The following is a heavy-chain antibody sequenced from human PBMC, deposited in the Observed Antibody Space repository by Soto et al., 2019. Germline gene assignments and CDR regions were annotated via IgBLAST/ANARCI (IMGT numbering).Heavy chain of an antibody. J-gene: IGHJ6*03. CDR3: ARGMRYCSGGSCYSKYYYYYYMDV. V-gene: IGHV4-59*01. CDR1: GGSISSYY. CDR2: IYYSGST. Sequence: SETLCLTCTVSGGSISSYYWSWIRQPPGKGLEWIGYIYYSGSTNYNPSLKSRVTISVDTSKNQFSLKLSSVTAADTAVYYCARGMRYCSGGSCYSKYYYYYYMDVWGKGTTVTVSS. D-gene: IGHD2-15*01.